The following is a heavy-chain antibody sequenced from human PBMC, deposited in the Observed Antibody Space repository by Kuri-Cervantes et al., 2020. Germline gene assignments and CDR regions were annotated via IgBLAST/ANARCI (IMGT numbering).Heavy chain of an antibody. CDR3: TRDRTLPGILYYFDS. V-gene: IGHV3-15*01. CDR1: EFTFNNAW. CDR2: IKSKTDGGTA. D-gene: IGHD1-1*01. J-gene: IGHJ4*02. Sequence: GESLKISCAASEFTFNNAWMNWVRQAPGKGLEWVGRIKSKTDGGTADYAASVKGRFTISRDDSKNTAYLQMNSLTTGDTAVYYCTRDRTLPGILYYFDSWGQGTLVTVSS.